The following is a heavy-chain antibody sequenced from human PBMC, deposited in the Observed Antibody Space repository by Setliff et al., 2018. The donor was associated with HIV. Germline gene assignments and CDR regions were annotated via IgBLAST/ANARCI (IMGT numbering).Heavy chain of an antibody. CDR3: ARDDHYYDSGSLYSDWYFDL. D-gene: IGHD3-10*01. J-gene: IGHJ2*01. Sequence: ASVKVSCKASGYTFTSYAISWVRQAPGQGLEWVGWISAYNGDTKYAQKFQDRVTMTTDTSTRIAYMELRSLRSDDTAVYYCARDDHYYDSGSLYSDWYFDLWGRGTLVTVSS. V-gene: IGHV1-18*01. CDR2: ISAYNGDT. CDR1: GYTFTSYA.